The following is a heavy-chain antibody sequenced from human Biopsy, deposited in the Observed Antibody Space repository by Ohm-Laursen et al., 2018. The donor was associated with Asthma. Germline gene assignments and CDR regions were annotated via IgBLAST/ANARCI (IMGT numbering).Heavy chain of an antibody. D-gene: IGHD3-3*01. J-gene: IGHJ6*02. Sequence: LSCAASGFSFNSYGMHWIRQPPGKGLEWIGEINHSGSTNYNPSLKSRVTISVDTSKNQFSLKLSSVTAADTAVYYCARSAKTIFGVVMGSYYYGMDVWGQGTTVTVSS. CDR1: GFSFNSYG. CDR2: INHSGST. V-gene: IGHV4-34*01. CDR3: ARSAKTIFGVVMGSYYYGMDV.